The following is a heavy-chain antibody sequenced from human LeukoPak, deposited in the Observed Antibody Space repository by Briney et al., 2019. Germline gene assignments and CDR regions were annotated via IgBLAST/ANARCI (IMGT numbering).Heavy chain of an antibody. CDR1: GFTFSRYA. D-gene: IGHD3-10*01. J-gene: IGHJ4*02. CDR3: ARDDPSRFGPYYFDY. CDR2: ISSSSSYI. Sequence: GGSLRLSCEASGFTFSRYAMHWVRQAPGKGLEWVSSISSSSSYIYYADSVKGRFTISRDNAKNSLYLQMNSLRAEDTAVYYCARDDPSRFGPYYFDYWGQGTLVTVSS. V-gene: IGHV3-21*01.